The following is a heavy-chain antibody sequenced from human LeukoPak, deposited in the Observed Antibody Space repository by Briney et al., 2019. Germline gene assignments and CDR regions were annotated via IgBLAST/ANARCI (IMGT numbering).Heavy chain of an antibody. CDR3: ARDEKKYCSGGSCPAYFDY. CDR2: ISGGYNGDS. V-gene: IGHV1-18*01. D-gene: IGHD2-15*01. Sequence: ASVKVSCKTSGYNLRHYGISWVRQAPGQGLEWMAWISGGYNGDSNYALKLRGRLTMTTDTSTSTAYMELRSLRSDDTAVYYCARDEKKYCSGGSCPAYFDYWGPGTLVTVSS. CDR1: GYNLRHYG. J-gene: IGHJ4*02.